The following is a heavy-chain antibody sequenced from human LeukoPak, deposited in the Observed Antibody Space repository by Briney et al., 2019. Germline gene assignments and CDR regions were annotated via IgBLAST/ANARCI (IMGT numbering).Heavy chain of an antibody. CDR2: ASGSGGST. CDR3: AKGFSSSWYNPYYFDY. Sequence: GGSLRLSCAASGFTFSSYAMSSVRQAPGKGLEWVSAASGSGGSTYYADSVKGRFTISRDNSKNTLYLQMNSLRAEDTAVYYCAKGFSSSWYNPYYFDYWGQGTLVTVSS. V-gene: IGHV3-23*01. CDR1: GFTFSSYA. D-gene: IGHD6-13*01. J-gene: IGHJ4*02.